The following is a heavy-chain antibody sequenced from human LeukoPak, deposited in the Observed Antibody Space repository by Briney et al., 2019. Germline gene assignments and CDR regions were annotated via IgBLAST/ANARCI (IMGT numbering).Heavy chain of an antibody. V-gene: IGHV3-64D*06. CDR2: LGHNGVDT. Sequence: PGGSLRLSCSASAFTLSDLSMHWVRQAPGQGLEYVAFLGHNGVDTYYAGSVRGRFTISRDNSKNTLYLQMSSLRPEDTAVYFCVRDLWGFDYWGQGTPVTVSS. CDR1: AFTLSDLS. CDR3: VRDLWGFDY. J-gene: IGHJ4*02. D-gene: IGHD1-26*01.